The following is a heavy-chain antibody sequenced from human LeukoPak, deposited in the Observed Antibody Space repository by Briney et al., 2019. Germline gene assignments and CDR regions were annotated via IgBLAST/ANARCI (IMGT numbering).Heavy chain of an antibody. V-gene: IGHV1-18*01. J-gene: IGHJ4*02. CDR3: ARDLRVGPTVFDY. CDR1: GYTFTSYG. CDR2: ISAYNGNT. Sequence: GASVTVSCKASGYTFTSYGISWVRQAPGQGLEWMGWISAYNGNTNYAQKFQGRVTITADEPTRTAYMELTNLRSEDTAVYYCARDLRVGPTVFDYWGQGTLVTVSS. D-gene: IGHD1-26*01.